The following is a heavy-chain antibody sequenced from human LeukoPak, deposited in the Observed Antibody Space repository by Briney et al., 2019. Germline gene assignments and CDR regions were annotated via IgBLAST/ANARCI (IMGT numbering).Heavy chain of an antibody. Sequence: PSETLSLTCTVSSGSISSGSYYWSWIRQPAGKGLEWIGEINHSGSTNYNPSLKSRVTISVDTSKNQFSLKLSSVTAADTAVYYCARGPLVSYYFDYWGQGTLVTVSS. V-gene: IGHV4-61*10. CDR1: SGSISSGSYY. CDR2: INHSGST. J-gene: IGHJ4*02. CDR3: ARGPLVSYYFDY. D-gene: IGHD5/OR15-5a*01.